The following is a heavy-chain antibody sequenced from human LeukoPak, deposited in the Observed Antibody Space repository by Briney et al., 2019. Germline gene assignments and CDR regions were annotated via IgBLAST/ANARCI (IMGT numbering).Heavy chain of an antibody. Sequence: HPGGSLRLSCAASGFTFTNYAMSWVRQAPGKGLEWVSGMSGRGVSTYYADSVKGRFTISSDNSKNTLYLQMNSLRAEDTAIYYCAKDCNGGNCYIDYWGQGTLVTVAS. V-gene: IGHV3-23*01. D-gene: IGHD2-15*01. CDR1: GFTFTNYA. CDR2: MSGRGVST. CDR3: AKDCNGGNCYIDY. J-gene: IGHJ4*02.